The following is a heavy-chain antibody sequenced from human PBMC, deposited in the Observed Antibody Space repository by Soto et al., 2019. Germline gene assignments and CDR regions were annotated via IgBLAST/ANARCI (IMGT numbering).Heavy chain of an antibody. CDR3: ARDFWSGYYSGPRWFDP. D-gene: IGHD3-3*01. V-gene: IGHV4-59*01. J-gene: IGHJ5*02. CDR1: GGSISSYY. CDR2: IHYSGST. Sequence: ASETLSLTCTVSGGSISSYYWSWIRQPPGKGLEWIGYIHYSGSTNYNPSLKSRVTISVDTPKNQFSLKLSSVTAADTAVYYCARDFWSGYYSGPRWFDPWGQGTMVTV.